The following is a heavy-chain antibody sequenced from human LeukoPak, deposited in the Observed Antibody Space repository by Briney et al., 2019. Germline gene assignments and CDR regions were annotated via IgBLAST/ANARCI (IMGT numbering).Heavy chain of an antibody. V-gene: IGHV3-21*01. Sequence: GGSLRLSCAASGFTFSSYSMNWVRQAPGKGLEWVSSISSSSSYIYYADSVKGRFSISRDNAMNSLYLQMNSLRAEDTAVYYCTRDEVGATTEFDSWGQGILVTVSS. D-gene: IGHD1-26*01. CDR1: GFTFSSYS. CDR3: TRDEVGATTEFDS. J-gene: IGHJ4*02. CDR2: ISSSSSYI.